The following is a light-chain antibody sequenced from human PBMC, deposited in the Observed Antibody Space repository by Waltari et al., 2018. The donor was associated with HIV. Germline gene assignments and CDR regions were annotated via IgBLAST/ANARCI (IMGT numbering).Light chain of an antibody. CDR3: QVWDSSIWV. J-gene: IGLJ3*02. V-gene: IGLV3-1*01. CDR2: QDT. CDR1: KLVDNF. Sequence: SYELTQPPSVSVSPGQTASITCSGDKLVDNFVSWYQQKPGQSPVLVIFQDTKRPSGIPDRFSGSNSGNTATLTISGTQAINEADYYCQVWDSSIWVFGGGTKLTVL.